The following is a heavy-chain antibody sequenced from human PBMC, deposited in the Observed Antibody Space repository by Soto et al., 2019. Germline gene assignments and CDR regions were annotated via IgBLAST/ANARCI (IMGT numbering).Heavy chain of an antibody. CDR2: IYSGGST. CDR1: GFTVSSNY. CDR3: ARHHNCSGSYYFDY. D-gene: IGHD3-10*02. J-gene: IGHJ4*02. Sequence: GGSLRLSCAASGFTVSSNYMSWVRQAQGKGLEWVSVIYSGGSTYYADSVKGRFTISRDNSKNKLYLQMNSLRAEDTAVYYCARHHNCSGSYYFDYWGQGTLVTVSS. V-gene: IGHV3-53*01.